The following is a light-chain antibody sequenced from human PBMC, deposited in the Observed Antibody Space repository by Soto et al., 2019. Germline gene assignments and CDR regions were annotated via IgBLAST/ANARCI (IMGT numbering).Light chain of an antibody. V-gene: IGLV1-40*01. Sequence: QPVLTQPPSVSGVPGQRVTISCTGNNSNLGAGYDVHWYQQLPGAAPKLVVFGNRNRPSGVPERFSGSKSGTSASLAITGLQAEDEADYYCAAWDDSLSGWVFGGGTKVTVL. CDR3: AAWDDSLSGWV. J-gene: IGLJ3*02. CDR2: GNR. CDR1: NSNLGAGYD.